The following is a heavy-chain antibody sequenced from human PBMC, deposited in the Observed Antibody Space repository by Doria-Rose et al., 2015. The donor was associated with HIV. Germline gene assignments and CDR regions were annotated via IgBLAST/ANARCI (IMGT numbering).Heavy chain of an antibody. V-gene: IGHV4-59*01. D-gene: IGHD6-19*01. J-gene: IGHJ4*02. CDR2: VYYSGAT. CDR3: ARAGPQVAGTLAY. CDR1: GDSMSNSY. Sequence: QVQLQESGPGLVQPSETLSLTCTVSGDSMSNSYWSWIRQPPGKELEWIGYVYYSGATSYTPSLKSRVTISLDTSKFQFSLRLNSVTTTDTAVYYCARAGPQVAGTLAYWGQGALVTVSS.